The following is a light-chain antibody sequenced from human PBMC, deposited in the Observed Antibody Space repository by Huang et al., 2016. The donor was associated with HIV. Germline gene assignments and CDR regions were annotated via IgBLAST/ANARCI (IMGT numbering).Light chain of an antibody. J-gene: IGKJ2*01. V-gene: IGKV3-15*01. CDR3: QQYHEWPRT. Sequence: ERVLTQSPGTLSVSPGERATLSCRTSQGIGNSLAWYQLKPGQAPRFLIYETFIRSSDIPARFSGGGSEIDFTLTISGLQSEDSAVYYCQQYHEWPRTFGQGTKVEIK. CDR1: QGIGNS. CDR2: ETF.